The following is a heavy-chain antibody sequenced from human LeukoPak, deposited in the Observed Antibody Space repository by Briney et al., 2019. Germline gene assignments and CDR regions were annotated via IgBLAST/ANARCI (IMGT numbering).Heavy chain of an antibody. CDR3: PILTGFFDY. CDR2: ISSNGGST. J-gene: IGHJ4*02. D-gene: IGHD3-9*01. V-gene: IGHV3-64*01. CDR1: GFTFSSYA. Sequence: GGSLRLSCAASGFTFSSYAMHWVRQAPGKGLEYVSAISSNGGSTYYANSVKGRFTISRDNSKNTLYLQMNSLRAEDTAVYYCPILTGFFDYWGQGTLVTVSS.